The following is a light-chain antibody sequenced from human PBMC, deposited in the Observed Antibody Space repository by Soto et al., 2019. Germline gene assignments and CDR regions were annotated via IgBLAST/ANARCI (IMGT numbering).Light chain of an antibody. J-gene: IGLJ3*02. V-gene: IGLV2-14*01. CDR1: SSDVGGYNY. CDR3: SSYTTSSTWV. Sequence: QPASVSGSPGQSITISCTGTSSDVGGYNYVSWYQQHPGKAPKLMIYEVTNRPSGVSDRFSGSKSGNTASLTISGLQAEDEADYYCSSYTTSSTWVFGGGTKLTVL. CDR2: EVT.